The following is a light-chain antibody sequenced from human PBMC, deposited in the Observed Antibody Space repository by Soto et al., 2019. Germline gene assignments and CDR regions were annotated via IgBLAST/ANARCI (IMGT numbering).Light chain of an antibody. Sequence: QSALTQPASVSGSPGQSITISCTGTSSDVGAYNYVSWYQQHPAKIPKLMIYHVSNRPSGVSDRFSGSKSGNTASLTISGLQAEDEADYYCSPYPPTSPTLLATGPKVTV. CDR1: SSDVGAYNY. CDR3: SPYPPTSPTL. J-gene: IGLJ1*01. V-gene: IGLV2-14*01. CDR2: HVS.